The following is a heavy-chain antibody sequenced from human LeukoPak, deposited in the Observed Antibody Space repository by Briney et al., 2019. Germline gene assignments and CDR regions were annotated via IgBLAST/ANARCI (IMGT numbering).Heavy chain of an antibody. CDR2: IYYSGST. Sequence: SETLSLTCTVSGGSISSYYWSWIRQPPGKGLEWIGYIYYSGSTNYTPSLKRRVTISVDPSKHLFSLMLSSVTAADTAVYYCARVTHTAMVRGYYYYMDVWGKGTTVTVSS. CDR1: GGSISSYY. V-gene: IGHV4-59*01. D-gene: IGHD5-18*01. CDR3: ARVTHTAMVRGYYYYMDV. J-gene: IGHJ6*03.